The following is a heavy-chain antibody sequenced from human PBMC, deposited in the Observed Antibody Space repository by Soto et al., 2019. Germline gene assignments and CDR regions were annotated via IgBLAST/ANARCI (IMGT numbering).Heavy chain of an antibody. D-gene: IGHD4-17*01. J-gene: IGHJ4*02. V-gene: IGHV1-3*01. CDR2: INAGNGNT. CDR3: ARDPPHYGDYAGYFDY. CDR1: GYTITSYA. Sequence: ASVKVSCKASGYTITSYAMHWVRQAPGQRLEWMGWINAGNGNTKYSQKFQGRVTITRDTSASTAYMELSSLRSEDTAVYYCARDPPHYGDYAGYFDYWGQGTLVTVSS.